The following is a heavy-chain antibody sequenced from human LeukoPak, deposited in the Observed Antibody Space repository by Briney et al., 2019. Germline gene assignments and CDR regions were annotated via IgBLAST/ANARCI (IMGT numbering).Heavy chain of an antibody. Sequence: GRSLRLSCAASGFTFSNYGMHWVRQVPGKGLEWVAAIWFDGIRKYYADSVKGRLTISRDNSKNTLYLQMNSLRAEDTAVYYCARDLEDSSPFGAFDMWGQGTMVTVSP. CDR2: IWFDGIRK. J-gene: IGHJ3*02. CDR3: ARDLEDSSPFGAFDM. CDR1: GFTFSNYG. D-gene: IGHD3-22*01. V-gene: IGHV3-33*01.